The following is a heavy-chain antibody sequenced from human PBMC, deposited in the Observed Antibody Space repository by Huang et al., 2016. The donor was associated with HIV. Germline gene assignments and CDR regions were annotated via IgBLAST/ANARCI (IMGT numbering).Heavy chain of an antibody. CDR1: GYTFTSYG. CDR3: ARDPKYHRIGYYRQRRGIDI. D-gene: IGHD3-22*01. J-gene: IGHJ3*02. CDR2: ISASSEDT. Sequence: QIQLMQSGPELKPPGASVKVSCKASGYTFTSYGITWVRQAPGQGPERMGWISASSEDTENAQKFQGRVTLTTDTSTNIAYMELRGLRSDDTAKYYCARDPKYHRIGYYRQRRGIDIWGQGTMVIVSS. V-gene: IGHV1-18*01.